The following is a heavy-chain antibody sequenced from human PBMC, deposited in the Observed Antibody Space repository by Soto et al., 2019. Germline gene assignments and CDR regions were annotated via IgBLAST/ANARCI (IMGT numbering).Heavy chain of an antibody. CDR2: ISGSGGST. J-gene: IGHJ4*02. D-gene: IGHD3-10*01. CDR1: GFTFSSYA. V-gene: IGHV3-23*01. Sequence: GGSLRLSCAASGFTFSSYAMSWVRQASGKGLEWVSAISGSGGSTYYADSVKGRFTISRDNSKNTLYLQMNSLRAEDTAVYYCAKDRLQYYYGSGSYPGYWGQGTLVTVSS. CDR3: AKDRLQYYYGSGSYPGY.